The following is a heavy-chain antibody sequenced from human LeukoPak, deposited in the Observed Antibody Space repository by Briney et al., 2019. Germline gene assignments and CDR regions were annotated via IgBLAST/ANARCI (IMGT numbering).Heavy chain of an antibody. D-gene: IGHD2-8*02. V-gene: IGHV4-59*12. CDR3: AREFRGGYGNTGFDY. CDR1: GGSISSYY. J-gene: IGHJ4*02. Sequence: PSETLSLTCTVSGGSISSYYWSWIRQPPGKGLEWIGYIYHSGTTYYNPSLKSRVTISVDRSKNQFSLKLSSVTAADTAVYYCAREFRGGYGNTGFDYWGQGILVPVSS. CDR2: IYHSGTT.